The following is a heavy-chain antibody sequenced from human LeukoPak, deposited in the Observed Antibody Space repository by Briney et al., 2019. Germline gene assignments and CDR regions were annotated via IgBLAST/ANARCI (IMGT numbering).Heavy chain of an antibody. V-gene: IGHV1-46*01. CDR3: AREAYGSNDNNWFDP. Sequence: ASVKVSCKASGYTFTSYYMHWVRQAPGQGLEWMGIISPSGGSTSYAQKFQGRVTMTRDTSTSTVYMELSSLRSEDTAVYYCAREAYGSNDNNWFDPWGQGTLVTVSS. J-gene: IGHJ5*02. CDR2: ISPSGGST. CDR1: GYTFTSYY. D-gene: IGHD4-11*01.